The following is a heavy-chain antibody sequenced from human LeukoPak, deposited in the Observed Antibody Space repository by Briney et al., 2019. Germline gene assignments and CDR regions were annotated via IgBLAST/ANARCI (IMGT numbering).Heavy chain of an antibody. CDR1: GFTFDDYA. V-gene: IGHV3-9*01. CDR2: ISWNSGSI. Sequence: PGGSLRLSCAASGFTFDDYAMHWVRQAPGKGLEWVSGISWNSGSIGYADSVKGRFTISRDNAKNSLYLQMNSLRAEDTAVYYCARDQGSTYYYGSGSPIGGYNWFDPWGQGTLVTVSS. CDR3: ARDQGSTYYYGSGSPIGGYNWFDP. J-gene: IGHJ5*02. D-gene: IGHD3-10*01.